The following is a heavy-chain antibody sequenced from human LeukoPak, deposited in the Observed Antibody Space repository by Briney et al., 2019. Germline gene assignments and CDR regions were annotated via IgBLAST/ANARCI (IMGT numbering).Heavy chain of an antibody. CDR2: ISSSSSYI. J-gene: IGHJ4*02. V-gene: IGHV3-21*01. CDR3: ARDQQLASFDY. D-gene: IGHD6-13*01. CDR1: GFTFSSYS. Sequence: GGSLRLSXAASGFTFSSYSMNWVRQAPGKGLEWVSSISSSSSYIYYADSVKGRFTISRDNAKNSLYLQMNSLRAEDTAVYYCARDQQLASFDYWGQGTLVTVSS.